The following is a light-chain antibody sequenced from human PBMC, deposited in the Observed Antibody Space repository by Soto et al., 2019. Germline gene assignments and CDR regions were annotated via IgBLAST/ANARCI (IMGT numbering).Light chain of an antibody. V-gene: IGLV2-14*01. CDR3: SSFTTSSTL. CDR2: DVS. Sequence: QSALTQPASVSGSPGQSITISCTGTISDIGSYNYVSWYQQYPGKAPKLMVYDVSNRPSGVSNRFSGSKSGNTASLTISGLQAEDEADYYCSSFTTSSTLFGGGTKVTVL. CDR1: ISDIGSYNY. J-gene: IGLJ2*01.